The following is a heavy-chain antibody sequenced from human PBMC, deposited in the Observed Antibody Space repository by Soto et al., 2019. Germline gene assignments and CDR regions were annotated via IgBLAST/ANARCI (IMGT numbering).Heavy chain of an antibody. CDR3: AKDRAVAGNYFDY. V-gene: IGHV3-30*18. CDR2: ISYDGSNK. D-gene: IGHD6-19*01. Sequence: QVQLVESGGGVVQPGRSLRLSCAASGFTFSSYGMHWVRQAPGKGLEWVAVISYDGSNKYYADSVKGRFTISRDNSKNRLYLQMNSLRAEDTAVYYCAKDRAVAGNYFDYWGQGTLVTVSS. J-gene: IGHJ4*02. CDR1: GFTFSSYG.